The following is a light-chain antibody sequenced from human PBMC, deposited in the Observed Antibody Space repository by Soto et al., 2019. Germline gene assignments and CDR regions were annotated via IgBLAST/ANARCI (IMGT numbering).Light chain of an antibody. CDR2: DVS. J-gene: IGLJ1*01. CDR1: SSDVGDYNY. CDR3: SSSTSSSTLVV. Sequence: QSALTQPASVSGSPGQSITISCTATSSDVGDYNYVSWYQQHPGKAPKLMIYDVSNRPSGVSNRFSGSKSGNTASLTISGLQAQDEADYHCSSSTSSSTLVVFGTGTKLTVL. V-gene: IGLV2-14*01.